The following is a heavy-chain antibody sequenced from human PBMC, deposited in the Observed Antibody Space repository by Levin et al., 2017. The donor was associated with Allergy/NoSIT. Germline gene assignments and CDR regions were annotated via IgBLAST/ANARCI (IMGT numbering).Heavy chain of an antibody. J-gene: IGHJ3*02. CDR3: ARASEQLVLGGAAFDS. CDR2: IYYSGST. CDR1: GGSISSGDYY. V-gene: IGHV4-30-4*01. Sequence: ASQTLSLPCTVSGGSISSGDYYWSWIRQPPGKGLEWIGYIYYSGSTYYNPSLKSRVTISVDTSKNQFSLKLSSVTAADTAVYYCARASEQLVLGGAAFDSWGQGTMVTVSS. D-gene: IGHD6-13*01.